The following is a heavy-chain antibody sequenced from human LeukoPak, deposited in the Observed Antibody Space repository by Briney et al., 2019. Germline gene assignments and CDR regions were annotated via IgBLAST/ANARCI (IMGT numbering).Heavy chain of an antibody. J-gene: IGHJ5*02. Sequence: PSETLSLTCTVSGGSISSGSYYWSWIRQPAGKGLEWIGRIYTSGSTNYNPSLKSRVTISVDTSKNQFSLKLSSVTAADTAVYYCARDAYGGNSNWFDPWGQGTLVTVSS. CDR2: IYTSGST. CDR3: ARDAYGGNSNWFDP. V-gene: IGHV4-61*02. D-gene: IGHD4-23*01. CDR1: GGSISSGSYY.